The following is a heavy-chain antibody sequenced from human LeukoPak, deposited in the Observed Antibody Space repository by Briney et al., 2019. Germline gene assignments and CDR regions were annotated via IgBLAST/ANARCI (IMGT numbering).Heavy chain of an antibody. CDR1: GFTFDDYA. J-gene: IGHJ4*02. CDR3: SREGLSDYFDY. D-gene: IGHD2-15*01. Sequence: PGGSLRLSYAAPGFTFDDYAMHWVRQAPGKGLEWVSLISGDGGSTYYADSVKGRFTISRDNSKNSLYLQMNSLRTEDTALYYCSREGLSDYFDYWGQGTLVTVSS. V-gene: IGHV3-43*02. CDR2: ISGDGGST.